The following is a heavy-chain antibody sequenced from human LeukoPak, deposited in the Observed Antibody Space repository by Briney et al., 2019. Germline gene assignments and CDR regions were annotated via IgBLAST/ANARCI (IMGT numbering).Heavy chain of an antibody. CDR3: VRGRYRSRANCYDYFDL. CDR1: DGPFGGYH. J-gene: IGHJ4*02. CDR2: ITYGGTT. Sequence: PSETLSLACALYDGPFGGYHSTWIRQPPGKRLEWIGEITYGGTTNYNPSLRSRLTVSVDTSKKQFSLKLTSLTAADMAVYYCVRGRYRSRANCYDYFDLWGPGTHVSVSS. V-gene: IGHV4-34*01. D-gene: IGHD2-2*01.